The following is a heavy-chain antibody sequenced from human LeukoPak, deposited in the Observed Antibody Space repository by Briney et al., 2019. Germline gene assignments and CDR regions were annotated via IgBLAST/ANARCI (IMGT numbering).Heavy chain of an antibody. CDR3: ARVTGYRIEDYFDY. J-gene: IGHJ4*02. CDR1: GGSISSYY. D-gene: IGHD6-13*01. Sequence: SETLSLTCNVSGGSISSYYWSWTRQPPGKGLEWIGYIYYSGSTNYNPSLKSRVTISVETSKNEFSLKLRSVTAADTAVYYCARVTGYRIEDYFDYWGQGTLVTVSS. CDR2: IYYSGST. V-gene: IGHV4-59*01.